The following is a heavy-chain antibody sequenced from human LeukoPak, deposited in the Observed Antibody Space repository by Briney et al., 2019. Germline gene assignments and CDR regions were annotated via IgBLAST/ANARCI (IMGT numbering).Heavy chain of an antibody. D-gene: IGHD3-22*01. CDR3: ARDYYDSSGYYYALAFDI. CDR1: GGSISSYY. J-gene: IGHJ3*02. V-gene: IGHV4-4*07. Sequence: SETLSLTCTVSGGSISSYYWSWIRQPAGKGLEWIGRIYTSGSTNYNPSLKSRVTISVDTSKNQFSLKLSSVTAADTAVYYCARDYYDSSGYYYALAFDIWGQGTMVTVSS. CDR2: IYTSGST.